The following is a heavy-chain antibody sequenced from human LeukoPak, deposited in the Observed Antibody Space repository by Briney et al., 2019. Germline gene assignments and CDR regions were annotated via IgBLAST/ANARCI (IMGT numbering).Heavy chain of an antibody. V-gene: IGHV1-2*02. CDR1: GYTFTGYY. CDR3: ARRGDYGDYGDY. CDR2: INPNSGAT. Sequence: GASVRVSCKASGYTFTGYYMHWVRQAPGQGLEWVGWINPNSGATNYAQKFQDRVTMTGDTSISTAYMELTRLTSDDTAVYYCARRGDYGDYGDYWGQGTLVTVSS. J-gene: IGHJ4*02. D-gene: IGHD4-17*01.